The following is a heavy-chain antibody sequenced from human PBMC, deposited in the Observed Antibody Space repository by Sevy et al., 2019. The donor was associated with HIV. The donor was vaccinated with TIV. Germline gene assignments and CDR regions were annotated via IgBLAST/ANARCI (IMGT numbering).Heavy chain of an antibody. V-gene: IGHV4-39*01. CDR3: ARHGGLVDRGFDF. CDR1: GGSIARSSYD. D-gene: IGHD3-10*01. Sequence: SETLSLTCTVSGGSIARSSYDWGWIRQSPGKGLGWIGSIYFSGSTSYATSLRSRVTISVDTSKNQVSLKMRSVTATDTAFYYCARHGGLVDRGFDFWGQGALVTVSS. CDR2: IYFSGST. J-gene: IGHJ4*02.